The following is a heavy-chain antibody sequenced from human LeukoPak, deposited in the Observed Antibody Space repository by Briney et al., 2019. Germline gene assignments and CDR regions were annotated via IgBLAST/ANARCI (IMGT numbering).Heavy chain of an antibody. V-gene: IGHV4-4*02. D-gene: IGHD2-2*01. CDR1: GGSISSSNW. CDR3: ARDLVHCSSTSCYALAWFDP. CDR2: IYHSGST. J-gene: IGHJ5*02. Sequence: SETLSLTCAVSGGSISSSNWWSWVRQPPGKGLEWIGEIYHSGSTNYNPSLKSRATISVDKSKNQFSLKLSSVTAADTAVYYCARDLVHCSSTSCYALAWFDPWGQGTLVTVSS.